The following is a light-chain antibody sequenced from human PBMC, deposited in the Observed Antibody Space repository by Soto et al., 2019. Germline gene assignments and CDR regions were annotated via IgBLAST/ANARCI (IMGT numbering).Light chain of an antibody. CDR3: QQYDTYLWT. J-gene: IGKJ1*01. CDR1: QGVGTW. V-gene: IGKV1-5*01. CDR2: DAS. Sequence: DVQLTQSPSTLSASVGDRVTITCRASQGVGTWLAWYQQKPGKAPKLLIYDASTLESGVPSRFSGSGSGTHFTLTISSLQSDDFATYYCQQYDTYLWTFGQGNKVDVK.